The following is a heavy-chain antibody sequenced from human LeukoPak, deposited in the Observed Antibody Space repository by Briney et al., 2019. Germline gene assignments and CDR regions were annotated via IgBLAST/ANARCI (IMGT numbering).Heavy chain of an antibody. CDR2: ISSSSSTI. J-gene: IGHJ4*02. V-gene: IGHV3-48*01. CDR1: GFTFSSYS. CDR3: ARDLVVVVAATPGY. Sequence: GGSLRLSCAASGFTFSSYSMNWVRRAPGKGLEWVSYISSSSSTIYYADSVKGRFTISRDNAKNSLYLQMNSLRAEDTAVYYCARDLVVVVAATPGYWGQGTLVTVSS. D-gene: IGHD2-15*01.